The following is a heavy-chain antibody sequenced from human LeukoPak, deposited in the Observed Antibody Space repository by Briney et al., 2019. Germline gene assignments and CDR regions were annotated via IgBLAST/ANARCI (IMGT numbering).Heavy chain of an antibody. Sequence: GSLSLSLPAPGFTFNSCAMSWVRQAPGKGLGWVSASSGSGGSTYYADSVKGRFTISRDNSKNTLYLQMNSLRAEETAVYYCAKDSPPYGSGYLLDYWGQGTLVTVSS. D-gene: IGHD3-10*01. CDR2: SSGSGGST. V-gene: IGHV3-23*01. CDR3: AKDSPPYGSGYLLDY. CDR1: GFTFNSCA. J-gene: IGHJ4*02.